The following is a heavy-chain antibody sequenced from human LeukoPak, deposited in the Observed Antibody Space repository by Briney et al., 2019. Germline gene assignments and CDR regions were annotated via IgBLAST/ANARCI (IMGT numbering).Heavy chain of an antibody. CDR3: ARGFKERYYYDSSGLRGFDP. V-gene: IGHV4-61*02. D-gene: IGHD3-22*01. Sequence: PSQTLSLTCTVSGGSISSGSYYWSWIRQPAGKGLEWIGRIYTSGSTNYNPSLKSRVTMSVDTSKHPFSLKLSSVTAADTAVYYCARGFKERYYYDSSGLRGFDPWGQGTLVTVSS. CDR2: IYTSGST. CDR1: GGSISSGSYY. J-gene: IGHJ5*02.